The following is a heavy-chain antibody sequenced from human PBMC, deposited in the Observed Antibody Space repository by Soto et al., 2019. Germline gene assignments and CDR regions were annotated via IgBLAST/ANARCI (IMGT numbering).Heavy chain of an antibody. Sequence: SETLSLTCAVYGGSFSGYYWSWIRQPPGKGLEWIGEINHSGSTNYNPSLKSRATISVDTSKNQFSLKLSSVTAADTAVYYCARWRTTTVSTLAYFHDWGQGSLVTAST. D-gene: IGHD4-17*01. CDR3: ARWRTTTVSTLAYFHD. CDR2: INHSGST. V-gene: IGHV4-34*01. CDR1: GGSFSGYY. J-gene: IGHJ4*02.